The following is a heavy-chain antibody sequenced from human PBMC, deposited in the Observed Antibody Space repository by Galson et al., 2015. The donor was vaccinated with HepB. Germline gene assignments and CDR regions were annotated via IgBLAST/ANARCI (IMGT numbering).Heavy chain of an antibody. Sequence: SLRLSCAASGFTFSSYSMNWVRQAPGKGLEWVSSISSSSSYIYYADSVRGRFTISRDNAKNSLYLQMNSLRAEDTAVYYCARFPWGVSAGPWGQGTLVTVSS. D-gene: IGHD3-16*01. CDR1: GFTFSSYS. CDR3: ARFPWGVSAGP. J-gene: IGHJ5*02. CDR2: ISSSSSYI. V-gene: IGHV3-21*01.